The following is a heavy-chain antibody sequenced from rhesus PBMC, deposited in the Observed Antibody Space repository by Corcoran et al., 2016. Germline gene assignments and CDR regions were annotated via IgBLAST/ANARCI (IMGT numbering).Heavy chain of an antibody. J-gene: IGHJ6*01. D-gene: IGHD3-3*01. CDR3: ARAGGFWTGFYGLDS. Sequence: QVQLQESGPGLVKPSETLSLTCAVSGGSISSSNWWSWIRQSPGKGLEWIGGIYGSGGSTEYNPSLKSRVTISKDTSKNQFSLKLSSVTAADTAVYYCARAGGFWTGFYGLDSWGQGVVVTVSS. CDR1: GGSISSSNW. CDR2: IYGSGGST. V-gene: IGHV4-93*01.